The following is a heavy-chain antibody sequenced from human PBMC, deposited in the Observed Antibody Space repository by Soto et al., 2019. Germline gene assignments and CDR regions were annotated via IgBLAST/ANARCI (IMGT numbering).Heavy chain of an antibody. Sequence: GGSLRLSCAASGFTFRNYGMNLVRQAPGKGLEWVAYIGIGSSTKYYADSVKGRFTISRDNSKNTLYLQMNSLRAEDTAVYYCASQSSEWLLFASWGQGTLVTVSS. CDR3: ASQSSEWLLFAS. D-gene: IGHD5-12*01. CDR1: GFTFRNYG. J-gene: IGHJ4*02. CDR2: IGIGSSTK. V-gene: IGHV3-48*01.